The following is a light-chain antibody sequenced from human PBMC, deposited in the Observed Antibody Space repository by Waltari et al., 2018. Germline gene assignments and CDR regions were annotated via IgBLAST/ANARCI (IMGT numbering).Light chain of an antibody. J-gene: IGLJ2*01. V-gene: IGLV2-14*03. CDR3: SSYISSSTLEL. CDR1: SSDVGGYNY. CDR2: DVS. Sequence: QFALTQAASVSGSPGQSITISCTGSSSDVGGYNYVSWYQQHPGKAPKLIIYDVSNRPSGVSNRFSGSKSGNTASLTISGLQAEDEADYYCSSYISSSTLELFGGGTSLTVL.